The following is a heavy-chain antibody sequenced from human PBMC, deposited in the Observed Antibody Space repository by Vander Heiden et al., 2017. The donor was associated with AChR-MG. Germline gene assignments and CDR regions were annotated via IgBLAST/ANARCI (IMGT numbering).Heavy chain of an antibody. J-gene: IGHJ6*02. V-gene: IGHV3-9*01. Sequence: EVQLVESGGGLVQPGRSLRLSCAASGFTFDDYAMHWARQAPGKGLEWVSGISWNSGSIGYADSVKGRFTISRDNAKNSLYLQMNSLRAEDTALYYCAKDSGQQLSNYYYYYGMDVWGQGTTVTVSS. D-gene: IGHD6-13*01. CDR1: GFTFDDYA. CDR3: AKDSGQQLSNYYYYYGMDV. CDR2: ISWNSGSI.